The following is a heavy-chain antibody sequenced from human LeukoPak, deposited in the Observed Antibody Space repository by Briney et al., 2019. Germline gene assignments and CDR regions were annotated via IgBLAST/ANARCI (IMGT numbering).Heavy chain of an antibody. CDR3: ARDRMGRGVPAT. Sequence: SETLSLTCTVSGGSISSGGYYWRWIRQHPGKGLEWIGYIYYSGSTYYNPSLKSRVTISVDTSKNQFSLKLGSVTAADTAVYYCARDRMGRGVPATWGQGTLVTVSS. D-gene: IGHD3-10*01. CDR2: IYYSGST. J-gene: IGHJ4*02. CDR1: GGSISSGGYY. V-gene: IGHV4-31*03.